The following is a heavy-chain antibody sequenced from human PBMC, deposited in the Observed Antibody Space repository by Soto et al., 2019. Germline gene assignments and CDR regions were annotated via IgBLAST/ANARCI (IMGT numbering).Heavy chain of an antibody. CDR3: ARPNYSRSWPYFDY. D-gene: IGHD6-13*01. CDR1: GGSITSNSYY. Sequence: SETLSLTCSVSGGSITSNSYYWGWIRQPPGKGLEWIGSIYYSGSINHNPPLKSRVTISIDTSKNQFSLKLSSVTAADTAVYYCARPNYSRSWPYFDYWGQGTLVTVSS. V-gene: IGHV4-39*07. CDR2: IYYSGSI. J-gene: IGHJ4*02.